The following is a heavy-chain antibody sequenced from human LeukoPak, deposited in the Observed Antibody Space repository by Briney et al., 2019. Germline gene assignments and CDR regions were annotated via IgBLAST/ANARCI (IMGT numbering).Heavy chain of an antibody. CDR3: ATSNYFGSGSVYYFEY. Sequence: GASVKVSCKASGYTFTSYGISWVRQAPGQGLEWMGWISAYNGNTNYAQKLQGRVTMTTDTSTSTAYMELRSLRSDDTAVYYCATSNYFGSGSVYYFEYWGQGTLVTVSS. D-gene: IGHD3-10*01. V-gene: IGHV1-18*01. CDR1: GYTFTSYG. CDR2: ISAYNGNT. J-gene: IGHJ4*02.